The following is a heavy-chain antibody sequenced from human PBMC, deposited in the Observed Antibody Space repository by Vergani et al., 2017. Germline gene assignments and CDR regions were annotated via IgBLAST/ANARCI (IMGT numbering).Heavy chain of an antibody. J-gene: IGHJ3*02. CDR2: IYPGDSDT. CDR3: AIRGGVGEIDALDI. CDR1: GYRFSSYY. D-gene: IGHD1-26*01. V-gene: IGHV5-51*01. Sequence: VQLVQSGAEVKKPGASLRISCKGSGYRFSSYYIGWVRQMPGQGLEWIGVIYPGDSDTRYSPSFQGQVTISADKSTSTAYLQWGSLKASDTAMYYCAIRGGVGEIDALDIWGQGTMVTVSS.